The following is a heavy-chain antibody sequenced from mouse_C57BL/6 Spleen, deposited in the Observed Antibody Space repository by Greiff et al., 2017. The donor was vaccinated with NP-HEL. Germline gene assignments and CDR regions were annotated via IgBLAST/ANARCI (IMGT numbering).Heavy chain of an antibody. Sequence: QVQLKESGAELAKPGASVKLSCKASGYTFTSYWMHWVKQRPGQGLEWIGYINPSSGYTKYNQEFKDKATLTADKSSSTAYMQLSSLTSEDAAVYYCAPYYYDYHEGYWGQGTTLTVSS. CDR3: APYYYDYHEGY. D-gene: IGHD2-4*01. J-gene: IGHJ2*01. V-gene: IGHV1-7*01. CDR1: GYTFTSYW. CDR2: INPSSGYT.